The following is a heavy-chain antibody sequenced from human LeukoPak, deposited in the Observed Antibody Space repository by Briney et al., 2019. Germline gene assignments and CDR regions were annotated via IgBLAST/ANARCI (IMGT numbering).Heavy chain of an antibody. D-gene: IGHD6-13*01. CDR2: ISGSGGST. CDR1: GFTFSTFA. CDR3: AKVSVGSSWYVGFDY. J-gene: IGHJ4*02. V-gene: IGHV3-23*01. Sequence: PGGSLRLSCAASGFTFSTFAMIWVRQPPGKGLEWVSAISGSGGSTYYADSVKGRFTISRDNSKNTLYLQMNSLRAEDTAVYYCAKVSVGSSWYVGFDYWGQGTLVTVSS.